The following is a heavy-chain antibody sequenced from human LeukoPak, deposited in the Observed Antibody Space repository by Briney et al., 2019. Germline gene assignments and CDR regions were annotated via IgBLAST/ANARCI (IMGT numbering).Heavy chain of an antibody. CDR1: GFTFTSSA. V-gene: IGHV1-58*02. D-gene: IGHD6-19*01. J-gene: IGHJ6*02. CDR3: AAVGAVAGTLTYYYYGMDV. Sequence: SVKVSCKASGFTFTSSAMQWVRQARGQRLEWIGWIVVGSGNTNYAQKFQERVTITRDMSTSTAYMELSSQRSEDTAVYYCAAVGAVAGTLTYYYYGMDVWGQGTTVTVSS. CDR2: IVVGSGNT.